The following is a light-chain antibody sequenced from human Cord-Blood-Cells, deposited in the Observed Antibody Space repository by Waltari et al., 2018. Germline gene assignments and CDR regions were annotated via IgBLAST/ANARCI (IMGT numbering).Light chain of an antibody. V-gene: IGKV3-11*01. CDR2: DAS. CDR1: QRVSSY. Sequence: EIVLTQSPATLSLSPGERATPSCRASQRVSSYLAWYQQKPGQDPRLLIYDASNRATGIPARFSGSGSGTDFTLTISSLEPEDFAVYYCKQRSNWPLTFGGGTNVEIK. CDR3: KQRSNWPLT. J-gene: IGKJ4*01.